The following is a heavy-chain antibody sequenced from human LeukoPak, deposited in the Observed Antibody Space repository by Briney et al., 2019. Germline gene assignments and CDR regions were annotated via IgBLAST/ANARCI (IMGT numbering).Heavy chain of an antibody. CDR1: GYSISSGYY. V-gene: IGHV4-38-2*02. CDR3: ARAAVTNAFDY. Sequence: SETLSLTCTVSGYSISSGYYWGWIRQPPGKGLEWIGSIYHSGSTYYNPSLKSRVTISVDTSKNQFSLELSSVTAEDTAVYYCARAAVTNAFDYWGQGTLVTVSS. J-gene: IGHJ4*02. D-gene: IGHD4-17*01. CDR2: IYHSGST.